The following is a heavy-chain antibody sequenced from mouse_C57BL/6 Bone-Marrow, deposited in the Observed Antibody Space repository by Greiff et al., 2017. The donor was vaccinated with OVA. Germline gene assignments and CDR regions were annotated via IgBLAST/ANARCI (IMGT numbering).Heavy chain of an antibody. J-gene: IGHJ3*01. CDR3: TRIAY. CDR1: GFNIKDDY. CDR2: IDPKSYST. Sequence: EVQLQQSGAELVRPGASVKLSCTVSGFNIKDDYIHWVKQRPEQGLEWIGGIDPKSYSTDYASKFKGKATLTADTSSNTAYLQLSSLTSEDTAVYYCTRIAYWGQGTLVTVSA. V-gene: IGHV14-4*01.